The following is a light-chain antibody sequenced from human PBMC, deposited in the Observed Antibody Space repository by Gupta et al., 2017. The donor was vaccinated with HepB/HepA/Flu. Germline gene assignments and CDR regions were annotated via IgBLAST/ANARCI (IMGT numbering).Light chain of an antibody. CDR1: SSDVGSYNL. Sequence: QSALTQPASVSGSPGQSLTISCPGTSSDVGSYNLVSWYHQHPGKAPKLMIYEVSKRPSGVSTRFSGSKYGNTASLTTAGLQAEDEADYYCCSDAGSSKHVVFGGGTKLTVL. CDR3: CSDAGSSKHVV. V-gene: IGLV2-23*02. CDR2: EVS. J-gene: IGLJ2*01.